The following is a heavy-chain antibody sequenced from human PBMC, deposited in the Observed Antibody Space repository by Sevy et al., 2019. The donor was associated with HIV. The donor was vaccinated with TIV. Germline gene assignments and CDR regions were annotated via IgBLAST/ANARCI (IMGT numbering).Heavy chain of an antibody. CDR1: GFRFSSYS. V-gene: IGHV1-18*01. D-gene: IGHD5-18*01. Sequence: ASVKVSCKASGFRFSSYSFSWVRQAPGQGLEWLGWISAFNGNTNSAQQLKDRVTITIDASRDTAYMELRSLRPDDTAVYYCARDLRLRGYSYGCFDYWGQGTLVTVSS. CDR3: ARDLRLRGYSYGCFDY. J-gene: IGHJ4*02. CDR2: ISAFNGNT.